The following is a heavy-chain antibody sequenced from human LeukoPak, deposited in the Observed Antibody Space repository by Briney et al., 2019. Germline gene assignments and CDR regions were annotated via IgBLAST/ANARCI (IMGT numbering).Heavy chain of an antibody. CDR3: AKRMPYYFDY. Sequence: PGGSLRLSCAASGFTFSSYGMHWVRQAPGKGLEWVAIISYDGSNKYYADSVKGRFTISRDNSKNTLYLQMNSLRADDTAVYYCAKRMPYYFDYWGQGTVVTVSS. CDR2: ISYDGSNK. J-gene: IGHJ4*02. D-gene: IGHD2-15*01. V-gene: IGHV3-30*18. CDR1: GFTFSSYG.